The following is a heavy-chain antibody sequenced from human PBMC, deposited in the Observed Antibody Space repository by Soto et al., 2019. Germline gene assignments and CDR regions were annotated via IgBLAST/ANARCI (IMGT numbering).Heavy chain of an antibody. Sequence: LRLSCAASGFTFSSYAMSWVRQAPGKGLEWVSAISGSGGSTYYADSVKGRFTISRDNSKNTLYLQMNSLRAEDTAVYYCAILAPAEKRWLQLPSFDYWGQGTLVTVSS. CDR3: AILAPAEKRWLQLPSFDY. CDR1: GFTFSSYA. V-gene: IGHV3-23*01. D-gene: IGHD5-12*01. J-gene: IGHJ4*02. CDR2: ISGSGGST.